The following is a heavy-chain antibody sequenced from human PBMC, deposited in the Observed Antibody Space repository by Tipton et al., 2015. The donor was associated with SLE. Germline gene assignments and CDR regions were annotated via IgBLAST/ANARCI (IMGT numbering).Heavy chain of an antibody. J-gene: IGHJ3*02. Sequence: LRLSCTVSGCSISSGYYWSWIRQPPGKGLEWIGEINHSGTTNYNPSLKSRVTISVDTSKNQFSLKLSSVTAADTAVYYCARGRGCGYCSGGSCDAFDIWGQGTMVTVCS. D-gene: IGHD2-15*01. CDR3: ARGRGCGYCSGGSCDAFDI. CDR2: INHSGTT. V-gene: IGHV4-34*01. CDR1: GCSISSGYY.